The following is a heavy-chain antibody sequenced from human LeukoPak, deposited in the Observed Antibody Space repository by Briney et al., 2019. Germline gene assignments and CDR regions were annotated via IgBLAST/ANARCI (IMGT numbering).Heavy chain of an antibody. CDR3: ARGRDGYNGIGDY. Sequence: GGSLRLSCAASGFTFDDYAMHWVRQAPGKGLEWVSGISWNSGSIGYADSVKGRFTTSRDNAKNSLYLQMNSLRAEDMALYYCARGRDGYNGIGDYWGQGTLVTVSS. CDR2: ISWNSGSI. CDR1: GFTFDDYA. D-gene: IGHD5-24*01. V-gene: IGHV3-9*03. J-gene: IGHJ4*02.